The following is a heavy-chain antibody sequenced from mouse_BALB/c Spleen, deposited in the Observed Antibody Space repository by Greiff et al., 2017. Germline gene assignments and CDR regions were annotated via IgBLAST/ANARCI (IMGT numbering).Heavy chain of an antibody. CDR1: GFTFSSYT. CDR3: TRARSTMITTAPMDY. CDR2: ISSGGSYT. Sequence: EVKLVESGGGLVKPGGSLKLSCAASGFTFSSYTMSWVRQTPEKRLEWVATISSGGSYTYYPDSVKGRFTISRDNAKNTLYLQMSSLKSEDTAMYYCTRARSTMITTAPMDYWGQGTSVTASS. D-gene: IGHD2-4*01. J-gene: IGHJ4*01. V-gene: IGHV5-6-4*01.